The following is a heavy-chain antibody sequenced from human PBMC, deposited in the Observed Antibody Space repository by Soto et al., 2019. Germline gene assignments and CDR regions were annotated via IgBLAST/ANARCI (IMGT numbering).Heavy chain of an antibody. CDR3: ARATRITMDRGVPKEDAFDI. CDR1: GDSVSSNSAA. Sequence: QTLSLTCAISGDSVSSNSAAWNWIRQSPSRGLEWLGRTYYRSKWYNDYAVSVKSRITINPDTSKNQFSLQLNSVTPEDTAVYYCARATRITMDRGVPKEDAFDIWGQGTMVTVSS. V-gene: IGHV6-1*01. D-gene: IGHD3-10*01. J-gene: IGHJ3*02. CDR2: TYYRSKWYN.